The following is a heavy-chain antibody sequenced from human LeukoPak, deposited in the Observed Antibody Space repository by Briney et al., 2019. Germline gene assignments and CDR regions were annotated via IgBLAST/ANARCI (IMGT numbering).Heavy chain of an antibody. D-gene: IGHD2-2*01. CDR2: INSDGSWT. CDR1: GNYW. J-gene: IGHJ4*02. Sequence: GGSLRLSCAASGNYWMHWVRQAPGKGLVWVSHINSDGSWTGYADSVKGRFTISKDNAKNMVYLHMNSLRVDGTAVYYCVSFYETYWGRGTLVTVSS. V-gene: IGHV3-74*01. CDR3: VSFYETY.